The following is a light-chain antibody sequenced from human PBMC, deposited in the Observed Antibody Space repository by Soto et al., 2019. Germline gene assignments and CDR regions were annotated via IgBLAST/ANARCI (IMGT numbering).Light chain of an antibody. Sequence: DIVMTQSPDSLAVSLGERATINCKSSQSGLYRSDNKNYLAWYQQKPGQPPKLLIYWASTRESGVPDRFSDSGSGTEFTLTISSLQAEDVAVYYCQQYYSTPWTFGQGTKVEIK. CDR2: WAS. J-gene: IGKJ1*01. V-gene: IGKV4-1*01. CDR3: QQYYSTPWT. CDR1: QSGLYRSDNKNY.